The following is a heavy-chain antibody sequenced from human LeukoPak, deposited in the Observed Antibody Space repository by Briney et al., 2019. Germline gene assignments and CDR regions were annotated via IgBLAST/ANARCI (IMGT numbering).Heavy chain of an antibody. CDR1: GGSSSSYY. J-gene: IGHJ4*02. Sequence: SETLSLTCTVSGGSSSSYYWSWIRQPPGKGLEWIGYIYYRGGTTYNPSLESRVTMSGDTSKNEFSLKLTSVTAADTAVYYCARGRLIVAPGVYYFESSGQGALVTVSS. CDR3: ARGRLIVAPGVYYFES. CDR2: IYYRGGT. D-gene: IGHD5-12*01. V-gene: IGHV4-59*08.